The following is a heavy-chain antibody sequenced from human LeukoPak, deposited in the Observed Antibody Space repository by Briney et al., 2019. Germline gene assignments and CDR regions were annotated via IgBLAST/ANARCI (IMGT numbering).Heavy chain of an antibody. CDR1: GFTVSSNY. J-gene: IGHJ4*02. Sequence: PGGSLRLSCAASGFTVSSNYMSWVRRAPGKGLEWVSVIYSGGSTYYADSVKGRFTISRDNSKNTLYLQLNSLRAEDTAVYYCAKDRPTWPIDYWGQGTLVTVSS. V-gene: IGHV3-53*01. CDR2: IYSGGST. D-gene: IGHD5-12*01. CDR3: AKDRPTWPIDY.